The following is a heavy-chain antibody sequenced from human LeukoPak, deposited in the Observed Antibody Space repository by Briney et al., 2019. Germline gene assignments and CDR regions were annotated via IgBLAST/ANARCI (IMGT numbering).Heavy chain of an antibody. V-gene: IGHV1-8*01. D-gene: IGHD3-22*01. CDR2: MNSNTGNT. CDR3: ARGRRGSSGPWSWYLDL. J-gene: IGHJ2*01. CDR1: GFTLTNFD. Sequence: GASVKVSCKASGFTLTNFDINWERQANGQGLEWMGWMNSNTGNTGYAQEVQGRVTMTRDTSIGTAYMELTNLRSEDTAVYYCARGRRGSSGPWSWYLDLWGRGTLVTASS.